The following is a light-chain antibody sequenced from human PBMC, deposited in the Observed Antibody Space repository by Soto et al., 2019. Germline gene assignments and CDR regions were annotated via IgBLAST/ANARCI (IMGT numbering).Light chain of an antibody. CDR3: QQSYSTPRT. V-gene: IGKV1-39*01. CDR2: AAS. Sequence: DIQMTQSPSSLSASVGDRVTITCRASQSISSYLNWYQQKPGKAPKLLIYAASSLQSGVPSRFSGSGSVTDFTLTISSLQTEDFTTYYCQQSYSTPRTFGQGTKVEIK. J-gene: IGKJ1*01. CDR1: QSISSY.